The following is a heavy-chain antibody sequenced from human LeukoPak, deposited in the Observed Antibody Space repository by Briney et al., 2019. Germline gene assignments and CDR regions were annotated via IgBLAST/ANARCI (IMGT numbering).Heavy chain of an antibody. CDR3: AKGGLRSAFDI. V-gene: IGHV3-23*01. Sequence: GGSLRLSCAASGFTFGSDDINWVRQAPGKGLEWVSGLTPGSGDTFYADSAKGRFTISSDNSRNTLYLQMNSLRVDDTAVYYCAKGGLRSAFDIWGQGTMVTVSS. J-gene: IGHJ3*02. CDR1: GFTFGSDD. CDR2: LTPGSGDT. D-gene: IGHD4-17*01.